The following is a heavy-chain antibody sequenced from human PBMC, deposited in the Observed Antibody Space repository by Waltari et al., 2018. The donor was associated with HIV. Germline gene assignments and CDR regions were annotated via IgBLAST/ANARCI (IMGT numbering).Heavy chain of an antibody. CDR1: GFRFSAYA. CDR2: ITYDGINE. J-gene: IGHJ6*02. V-gene: IGHV3-30*01. CDR3: ARAVSSGWQYYYGMDV. D-gene: IGHD6-19*01. Sequence: QVQLVESGGGVVQPGRSLRLSCAASGFRFSAYALHWVRQPPGKGLQWVALITYDGINEYYAASVKGRFSISRDNSNNTLFLQMNSLRAEDTAVYYCARAVSSGWQYYYGMDVWGQGTTVTVSS.